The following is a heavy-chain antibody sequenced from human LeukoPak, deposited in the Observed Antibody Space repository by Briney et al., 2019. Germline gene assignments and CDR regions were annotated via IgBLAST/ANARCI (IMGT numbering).Heavy chain of an antibody. CDR1: GDTFSSYT. CDR2: IIPILGIA. CDR3: ARYDRTASFDP. V-gene: IGHV1-69*02. Sequence: SSVKVSCKASGDTFSSYTISWVRQAPGQGLEWMGRIIPILGIANYAQKFQGRVTITADKSTSTAYMELSSLRSEDTAVYYCARYDRTASFDPWGRGTLVTVSS. J-gene: IGHJ5*02. D-gene: IGHD3-3*01.